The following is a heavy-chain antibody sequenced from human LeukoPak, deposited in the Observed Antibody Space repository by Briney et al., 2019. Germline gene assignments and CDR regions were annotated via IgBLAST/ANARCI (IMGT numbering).Heavy chain of an antibody. D-gene: IGHD1-26*01. Sequence: PGGSLRLSCAASGFTFNRYNMNWVRRAPGKGLEWVSSISTSSSYIYYADSVRGRFTISRDNAKNSLYLQMNSLKAEDTAIYYCAREGGSYSNYFDYWGQGTLVTVSS. CDR1: GFTFNRYN. V-gene: IGHV3-21*01. CDR2: ISTSSSYI. CDR3: AREGGSYSNYFDY. J-gene: IGHJ4*02.